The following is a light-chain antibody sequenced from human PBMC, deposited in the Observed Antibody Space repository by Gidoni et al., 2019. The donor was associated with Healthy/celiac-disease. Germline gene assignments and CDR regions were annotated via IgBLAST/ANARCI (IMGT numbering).Light chain of an antibody. CDR1: QSVSSN. CDR3: QQYNNWLS. CDR2: GAS. J-gene: IGKJ4*01. V-gene: IGKV3-15*01. Sequence: ELVMPQSPATLSVSPGARATLSCRASQSVSSNLAWYQQKPGQAPRLLLYGASTRATGIPASFSGSGCGTEFTLTISSLQSEDVAVYYCQQYNNWLSFGGGTKVEIK.